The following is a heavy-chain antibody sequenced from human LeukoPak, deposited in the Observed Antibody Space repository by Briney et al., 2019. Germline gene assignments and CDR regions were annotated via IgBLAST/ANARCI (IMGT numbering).Heavy chain of an antibody. CDR3: ALPGSGGAFDI. D-gene: IGHD7-27*01. V-gene: IGHV4-4*09. CDR1: GGSISSYY. CDR2: IYTSGST. J-gene: IGHJ3*02. Sequence: SETLSLTCTASGGSISSYYWSWIRQPPGKGLEWIGYIYTSGSTNYNPSLKSRVTISVDTSKNQFSLKLSSVTAADTAVYYCALPGSGGAFDIWGQGTMVTVSS.